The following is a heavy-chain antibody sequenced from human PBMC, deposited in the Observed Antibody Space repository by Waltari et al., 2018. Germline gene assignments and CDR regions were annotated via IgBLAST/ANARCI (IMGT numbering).Heavy chain of an antibody. J-gene: IGHJ6*03. D-gene: IGHD3-10*01. CDR3: ASDTYYGSVYFYYMDV. CDR1: GGTFSSYA. Sequence: QVQLVQSGAEVKKPGSSVKVSCKASGGTFSSYAISWVRQAPGQGLEWMGGIIPILDIANYAQKFQGRVTITADKSTSTAYMELSSLRSEDTAVYYCASDTYYGSVYFYYMDVWGKGTTVTVSS. CDR2: IIPILDIA. V-gene: IGHV1-69*10.